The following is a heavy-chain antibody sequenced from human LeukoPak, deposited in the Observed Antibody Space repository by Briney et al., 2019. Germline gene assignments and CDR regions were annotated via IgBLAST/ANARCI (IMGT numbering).Heavy chain of an antibody. CDR3: AKGGATSASPSDY. CDR1: RFTFSSYA. Sequence: GGSLRLSCSASRFTFSSYAMSWVRQAPGKGLEWVSSISSSGISTYYTDSVKGRFTISRDNSKNTLYLQMSSLRAEDTAVYYCAKGGATSASPSDYWGQGTLATVSS. CDR2: ISSSGIST. D-gene: IGHD1-26*01. V-gene: IGHV3-23*01. J-gene: IGHJ4*02.